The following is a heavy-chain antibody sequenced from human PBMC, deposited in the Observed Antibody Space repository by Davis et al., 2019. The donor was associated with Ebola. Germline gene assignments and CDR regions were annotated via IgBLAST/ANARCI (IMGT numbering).Heavy chain of an antibody. CDR1: GYTFTSYA. CDR2: INAGNGNT. V-gene: IGHV1-3*01. Sequence: ASVKVSCKASGYTFTSYAMHWVRQAPGQRLEWMGWINAGNGNTKYSQKFQGRVTITRDTSASTAYMELSSLRSEDTAVYYCVRSLRKRNIVVVVYYYGMDVWGQGTTVTVSS. J-gene: IGHJ6*02. D-gene: IGHD2-15*01. CDR3: VRSLRKRNIVVVVYYYGMDV.